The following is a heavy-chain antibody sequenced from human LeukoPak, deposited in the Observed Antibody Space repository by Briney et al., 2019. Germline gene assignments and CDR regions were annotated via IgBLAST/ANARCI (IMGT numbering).Heavy chain of an antibody. CDR1: GYTFSNYA. V-gene: IGHV3-23*01. CDR3: ARNDGDWQRYYFEL. Sequence: GRSLRLSCAASGYTFSNYAMSWVRQPPGKGLEWVSTISGSAYATYYADSVKGRFTISRDNSKNTLYLQLSTLRAEDTAIYYCARNDGDWQRYYFELWGQGSLVTVSS. CDR2: ISGSAYAT. J-gene: IGHJ4*02. D-gene: IGHD4-17*01.